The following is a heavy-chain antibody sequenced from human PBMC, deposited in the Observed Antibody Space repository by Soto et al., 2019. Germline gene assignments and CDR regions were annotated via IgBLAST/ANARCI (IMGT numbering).Heavy chain of an antibody. CDR2: IWYDGSNK. CDR3: ARDRRGYSYGIDY. J-gene: IGHJ4*02. D-gene: IGHD5-18*01. CDR1: GFTFSSYG. V-gene: IGHV3-33*08. Sequence: QVQLVESGGGLVKPGGSLRLSCAASGFTFSSYGMHWVRQAPGKGLEWVADIWYDGSNKYYADSVKGRFTISRDNSKNTLYLQMNSLRAEDTAVYYCARDRRGYSYGIDYWGQGTLVTVSS.